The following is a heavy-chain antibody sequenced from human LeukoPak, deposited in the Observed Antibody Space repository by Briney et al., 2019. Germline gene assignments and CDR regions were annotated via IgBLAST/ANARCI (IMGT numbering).Heavy chain of an antibody. V-gene: IGHV3-23*01. CDR2: ISGSGGST. D-gene: IGHD3-22*01. CDR3: AKDPNYYDSSGYHLDY. J-gene: IGHJ4*02. CDR1: GFTFSSYS. Sequence: GGSLRLSCAASGFTFSSYSMNWVRQAPGKGLEWVSAISGSGGSTYYADSVKGRFTISRDNSKNTLYLQMNSLRAEDTAVYYCAKDPNYYDSSGYHLDYWGQGTLVTVSS.